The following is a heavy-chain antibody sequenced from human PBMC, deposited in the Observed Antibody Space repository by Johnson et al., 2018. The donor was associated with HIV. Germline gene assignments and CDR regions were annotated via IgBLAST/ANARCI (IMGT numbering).Heavy chain of an antibody. V-gene: IGHV3-30*04. D-gene: IGHD3-22*01. CDR3: ARGIAPGGHYDSSGYYGDAFDT. Sequence: QVQLVEFGGGVVQSGRSLRLSCAASGFIFSSYAMHWVRQAPGKGLEWVAVISYDGSNNYYADSVKGRFTISSDHSKNTVYLQMKSLRAEDTAVYYCARGIAPGGHYDSSGYYGDAFDTWGQGTMVTVSS. CDR2: ISYDGSNN. CDR1: GFIFSSYA. J-gene: IGHJ3*02.